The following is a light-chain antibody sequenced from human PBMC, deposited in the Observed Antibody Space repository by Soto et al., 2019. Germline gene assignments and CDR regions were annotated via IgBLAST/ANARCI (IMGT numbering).Light chain of an antibody. CDR1: SSNIGAYS. J-gene: IGLJ3*02. CDR2: SNN. V-gene: IGLV1-44*01. CDR3: AVWDGSLNGPV. Sequence: QSVLTQPPSVSAAPGQRVTISCSGSSSNIGAYSVNWYQQLTGTAPKLLIYSNNQRPSGVPDRFSGSKSGTSASLAISGLQSEDEADYYCAVWDGSLNGPVFGGGTKLTVL.